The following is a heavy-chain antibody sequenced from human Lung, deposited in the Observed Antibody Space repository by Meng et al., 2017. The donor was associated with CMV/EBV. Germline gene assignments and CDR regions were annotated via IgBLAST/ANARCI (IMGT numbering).Heavy chain of an antibody. CDR2: IYHSGST. CDR3: ARRLSSIAAHNWFDP. V-gene: IGHV4-4*02. Sequence: SXTLSLXCAVSGGSISSSNWWSWVRQPPGKGLEWIGEIYHSGSTNYNPSLKSRVTISVDKSKNQFSLKLSSVTAADTAVYYCARRLSSIAAHNWFDPWGQGXLVTVSS. J-gene: IGHJ5*02. CDR1: GGSISSSNW. D-gene: IGHD6-6*01.